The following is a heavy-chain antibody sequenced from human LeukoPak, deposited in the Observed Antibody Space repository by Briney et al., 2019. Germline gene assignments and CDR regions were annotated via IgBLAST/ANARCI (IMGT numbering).Heavy chain of an antibody. J-gene: IGHJ4*02. Sequence: PGGSLRLSCAASGFTFSSYEMNWVRQAPGKGLEWVSYISSSGSTIYYADSVKGRFTISRDNAKNSLYLQMNSLRAEDTAVYYCARPPPYNSSWYVFDYWGQGTLVTVSS. D-gene: IGHD6-13*01. CDR3: ARPPPYNSSWYVFDY. CDR1: GFTFSSYE. CDR2: ISSSGSTI. V-gene: IGHV3-48*03.